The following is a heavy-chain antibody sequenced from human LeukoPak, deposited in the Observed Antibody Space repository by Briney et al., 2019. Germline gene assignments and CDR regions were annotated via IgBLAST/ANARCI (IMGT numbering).Heavy chain of an antibody. Sequence: GGSLRLSCAASGFTFSSYAMSWVRQAPGKGLEWVAVISYDGSNKYYADSVKGRFTISRDNSKNTLYLQMNSLRAEDTAVYYCARVGVVPAAIFDYWGQGTLVTVSS. V-gene: IGHV3-30-3*01. J-gene: IGHJ4*02. D-gene: IGHD2-2*02. CDR2: ISYDGSNK. CDR1: GFTFSSYA. CDR3: ARVGVVPAAIFDY.